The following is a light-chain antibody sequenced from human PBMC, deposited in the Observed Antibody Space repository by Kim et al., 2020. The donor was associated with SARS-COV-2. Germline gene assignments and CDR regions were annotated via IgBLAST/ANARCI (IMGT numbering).Light chain of an antibody. CDR2: DVS. J-gene: IGLJ2*01. Sequence: QSALTQPRSVSGSPVQPVTISCTGTSSDVGAYNYVSWYQLNPGKAPKLMIYDVSERPSGVPDRFSGSKSGNTASLTISGLQAEDEADYYCCSYAGMYTHVVFGGGTQLTVL. CDR3: CSYAGMYTHVV. V-gene: IGLV2-11*01. CDR1: SSDVGAYNY.